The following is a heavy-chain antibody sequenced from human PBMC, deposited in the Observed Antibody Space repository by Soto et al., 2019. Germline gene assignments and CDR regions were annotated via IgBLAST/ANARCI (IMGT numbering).Heavy chain of an antibody. CDR2: IYHSGMT. CDR3: ATVRWELHDAFDI. Sequence: QVQLQESGPGLVKSSQTLSLTCTVSGGSISTGGYYWSWIRQRPGRGLEWIGYIYHSGMTFSNPSLQGRVAISIDTSQNQFSLKLSSVTAADTAVYYCATVRWELHDAFDIWGHGTMVSVSS. D-gene: IGHD1-26*01. V-gene: IGHV4-31*03. J-gene: IGHJ3*02. CDR1: GGSISTGGYY.